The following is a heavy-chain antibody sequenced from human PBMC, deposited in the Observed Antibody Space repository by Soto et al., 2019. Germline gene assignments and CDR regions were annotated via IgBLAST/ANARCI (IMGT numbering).Heavy chain of an antibody. Sequence: ASVKVSCKASGYTFTSYDINWVRQATGQGLEWMGWMNPNSGNTGYAQKFQGRVTMTRNTSISTAYMELSSLRSEDTAVYYCAILYGSGSFYYGMDVWGQGNTVTVSS. V-gene: IGHV1-8*01. D-gene: IGHD3-10*01. CDR3: AILYGSGSFYYGMDV. CDR2: MNPNSGNT. CDR1: GYTFTSYD. J-gene: IGHJ6*02.